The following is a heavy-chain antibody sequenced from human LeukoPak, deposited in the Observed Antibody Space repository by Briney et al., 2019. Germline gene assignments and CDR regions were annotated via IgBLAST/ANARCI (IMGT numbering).Heavy chain of an antibody. D-gene: IGHD1-26*01. Sequence: SETLSLTCAVYGGSFSGYYWSWIRQPPGKGLEWIGEINHSGSTNYNPSLKSRVTISVDTSKNQFSLKLSSVTAADTAVYYCARRSPERLRYYYYYYMDVWGQGTLVTVSS. CDR2: INHSGST. J-gene: IGHJ6*03. V-gene: IGHV4-34*01. CDR3: ARRSPERLRYYYYYYMDV. CDR1: GGSFSGYY.